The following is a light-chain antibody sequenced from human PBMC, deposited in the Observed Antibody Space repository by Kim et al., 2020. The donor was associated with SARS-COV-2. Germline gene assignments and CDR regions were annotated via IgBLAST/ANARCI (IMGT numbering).Light chain of an antibody. CDR2: WAS. J-gene: IGKJ2*03. CDR3: QQYYSTPLS. Sequence: RANINCKSSQSVLYSSNNKNYLAWYQQKPGQPPKLLIYWASTRESGVPDRFSGSGSGTDFTLTISSLQAEDVAVYYCQQYYSTPLSFGQGTKLEI. V-gene: IGKV4-1*01. CDR1: QSVLYSSNNKNY.